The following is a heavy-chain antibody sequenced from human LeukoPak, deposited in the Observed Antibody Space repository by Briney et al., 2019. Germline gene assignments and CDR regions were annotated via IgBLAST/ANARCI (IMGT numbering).Heavy chain of an antibody. CDR2: IWYDGSNK. V-gene: IGHV3-33*01. CDR3: ATYDYVWGSYRPPFDY. CDR1: GFTFSSYG. J-gene: IGHJ4*02. Sequence: GGSLRLSCAASGFTFSSYGMHWVRQAPGKGLEWVAVIWYDGSNKYYADSVKGRFTISRDNSKNTLYRQMNSLRAEDTAVYYCATYDYVWGSYRPPFDYWGQGTLVTVSS. D-gene: IGHD3-16*02.